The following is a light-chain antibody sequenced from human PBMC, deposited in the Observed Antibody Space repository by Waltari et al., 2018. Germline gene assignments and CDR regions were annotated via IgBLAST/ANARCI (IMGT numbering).Light chain of an antibody. Sequence: QSDLTQPASVSGSPGQSITISCTGTSSDVGCYSYVSWYQQQSDKAPKLVIYDVSSRPSGVSNRFSGSKSGNTASLTISGLQAEDEADYYCGSYRTGSIVVFGGGTKVTVL. V-gene: IGLV2-14*03. CDR1: SSDVGCYSY. CDR2: DVS. CDR3: GSYRTGSIVV. J-gene: IGLJ2*01.